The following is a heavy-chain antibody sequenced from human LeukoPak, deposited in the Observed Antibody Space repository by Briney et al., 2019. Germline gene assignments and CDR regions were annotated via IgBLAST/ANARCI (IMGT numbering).Heavy chain of an antibody. Sequence: GASVKVSCKASGYTFTSYGISWVRQAPGQGLEWMGWISAYNGNTNYAQKLQGRVTMTTDTSTSTAYMELRSLRSDDTAVYYCARETGVYYDILTGPPSFDYWGQGTLVTVSS. CDR2: ISAYNGNT. J-gene: IGHJ4*02. V-gene: IGHV1-18*01. CDR3: ARETGVYYDILTGPPSFDY. CDR1: GYTFTSYG. D-gene: IGHD3-9*01.